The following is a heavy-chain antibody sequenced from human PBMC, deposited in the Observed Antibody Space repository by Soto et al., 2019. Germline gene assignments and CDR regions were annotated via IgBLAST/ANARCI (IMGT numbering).Heavy chain of an antibody. D-gene: IGHD4-17*01. V-gene: IGHV1-18*01. CDR3: ARADDGGNFRY. Sequence: ASVKVSCKAAGYTFTSYGISWVRQAPGQGLEWMGWISAYNGNTNYAQKSQGRVTMTTDTSTSTAYMELRSLRSDDTAVYYCARADDGGNFRYWGQGALVTVSS. CDR1: GYTFTSYG. CDR2: ISAYNGNT. J-gene: IGHJ4*02.